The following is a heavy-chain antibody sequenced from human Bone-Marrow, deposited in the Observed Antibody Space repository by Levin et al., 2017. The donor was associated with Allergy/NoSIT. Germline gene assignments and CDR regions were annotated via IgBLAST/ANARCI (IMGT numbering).Heavy chain of an antibody. D-gene: IGHD3-22*01. J-gene: IGHJ5*02. CDR1: GFSLKAGGEG. CDR2: IYWDDDK. V-gene: IGHV2-5*02. Sequence: SGPTLVKPTQTLTLTCTFSGFSLKAGGEGVGWIRQPPGKALEWLALIYWDDDKRYTPSLKSRVSITKDTSKNQVALTMTDMDPLDTATYYCAHRRYPYSTDNDRYWFDPWGQGTLVTVSS. CDR3: AHRRYPYSTDNDRYWFDP.